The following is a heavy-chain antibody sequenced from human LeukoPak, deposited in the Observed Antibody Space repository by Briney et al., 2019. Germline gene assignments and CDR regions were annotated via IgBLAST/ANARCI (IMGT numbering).Heavy chain of an antibody. CDR2: IYYSGST. D-gene: IGHD5/OR15-5a*01. J-gene: IGHJ4*02. Sequence: SETLSLTCTVSGGSISSYYWSWIRQPPGKGLEWIGYIYYSGSTNYNPSLKSRVTISEDTSKNQFSLKLRSVTAADTAVYYCARLSNWDLDYWGQGTLVTVSS. CDR3: ARLSNWDLDY. CDR1: GGSISSYY. V-gene: IGHV4-59*01.